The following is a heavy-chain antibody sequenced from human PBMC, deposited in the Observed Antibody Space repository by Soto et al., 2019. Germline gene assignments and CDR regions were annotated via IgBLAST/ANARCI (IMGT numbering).Heavy chain of an antibody. CDR3: AREGFTFGPGAVGGAFDI. D-gene: IGHD2-2*01. CDR2: ISPIFGTI. Sequence: QVQLVQSGTEVKKPGSSVKVSCKASGGTFGSNAISWVRQAPGQVLEWMGGISPIFGTINSAHRFQGRVTITADESANIVYMELSSLTFEDTAIYYCAREGFTFGPGAVGGAFDIWGQGTMVTVSS. V-gene: IGHV1-69*12. CDR1: GGTFGSNA. J-gene: IGHJ3*02.